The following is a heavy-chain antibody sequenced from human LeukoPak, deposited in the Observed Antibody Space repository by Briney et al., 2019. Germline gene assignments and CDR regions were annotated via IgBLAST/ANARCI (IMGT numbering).Heavy chain of an antibody. CDR1: GNYW. CDR2: INSDGSWT. CDR3: ARDQSNYFDY. J-gene: IGHJ4*02. Sequence: PGGSLRLSCAASGNYWMHWVRQAPGKGLVWVSHINSDGSWTSYADSVKGRFTISKDNAKNTVYLQMNNLRAEDTAMYYCARDQSNYFDYWGQGTLVTVAS. V-gene: IGHV3-74*01.